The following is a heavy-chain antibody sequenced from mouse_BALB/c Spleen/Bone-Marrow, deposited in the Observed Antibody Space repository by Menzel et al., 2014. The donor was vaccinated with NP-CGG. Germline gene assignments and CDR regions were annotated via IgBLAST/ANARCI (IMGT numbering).Heavy chain of an antibody. CDR2: ILPGSGSI. D-gene: IGHD1-3*01. Sequence: QVQLQQSGAELMKPGASVKISCKATGYTFSSYWIEWIKQRPGHGPEWIGEILPGSGSINYNEKFKGKATITADSSSNTAYMQLSSLTSEDSAVYYCARGEGEGQVDDWGQGTTLTVSS. J-gene: IGHJ2*01. CDR1: GYTFSSYW. V-gene: IGHV1-9*01. CDR3: ARGEGEGQVDD.